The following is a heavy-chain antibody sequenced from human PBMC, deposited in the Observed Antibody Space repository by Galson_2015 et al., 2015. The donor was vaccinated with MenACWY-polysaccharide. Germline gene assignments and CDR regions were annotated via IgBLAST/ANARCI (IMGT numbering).Heavy chain of an antibody. CDR3: ARGGAARRGWYFDL. V-gene: IGHV1-8*01. CDR2: MNPNSANT. J-gene: IGHJ2*01. Sequence: SVKASCKASEYTFTSSDINWVRQGPGEGLEWMGGMNPNSANTGDGQKWQGRVNMTRNTSRSTAYMELSSLRFEDTAVYYCARGGAARRGWYFDLWGRGTLVTVSS. D-gene: IGHD6-6*01. CDR1: EYTFTSSD.